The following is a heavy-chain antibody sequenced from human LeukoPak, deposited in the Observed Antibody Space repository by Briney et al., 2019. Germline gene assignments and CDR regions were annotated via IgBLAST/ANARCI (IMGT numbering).Heavy chain of an antibody. J-gene: IGHJ4*02. V-gene: IGHV3-23*01. Sequence: GGSLRLSCAASGFTFSSYSMNWVRQAPGKGLEWVSAISGSGGSTYYADSVKGRFTISRDNSKNTLYLQMNSLRAEDTAVYYCAKAIWVPQEEAYYFDYWGQGTLVTVSS. CDR3: AKAIWVPQEEAYYFDY. D-gene: IGHD7-27*01. CDR2: ISGSGGST. CDR1: GFTFSSYS.